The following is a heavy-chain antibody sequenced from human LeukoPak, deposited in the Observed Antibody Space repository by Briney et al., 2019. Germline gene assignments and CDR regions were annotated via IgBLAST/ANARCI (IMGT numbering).Heavy chain of an antibody. D-gene: IGHD3-16*02. Sequence: GGSLRLSCAASGFTVSSNYMSWVRQAPGKGLEWVSVIYRGGSTYYADSLKGRFTISRDNAKNSLYLQMNSLRAEDTAVYYCARVPAGVIGMKDAFDIWGQGTMVTVSS. CDR2: IYRGGST. V-gene: IGHV3-53*01. CDR1: GFTVSSNY. J-gene: IGHJ3*02. CDR3: ARVPAGVIGMKDAFDI.